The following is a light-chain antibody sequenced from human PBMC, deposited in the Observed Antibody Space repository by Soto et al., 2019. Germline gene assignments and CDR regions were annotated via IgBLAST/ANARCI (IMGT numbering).Light chain of an antibody. CDR2: DAS. Sequence: DIQMTQSPSTLSASVGDRVTITCRASQSISSWLAWYQQKPGKAPKPLIYDASSLESGVPSRFSGSGSGTEFTLTISSLQPDDFATYYCQQYKSYLITFGQGTRLEIK. V-gene: IGKV1-5*01. CDR3: QQYKSYLIT. J-gene: IGKJ5*01. CDR1: QSISSW.